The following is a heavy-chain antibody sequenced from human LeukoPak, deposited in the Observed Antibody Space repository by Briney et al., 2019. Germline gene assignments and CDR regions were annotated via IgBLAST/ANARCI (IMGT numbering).Heavy chain of an antibody. CDR3: ARVRRNSYSSGWAFDY. J-gene: IGHJ4*02. Sequence: SETLSLTCTVSGGSISSGGYYWSWIRQHPGKGLEWIGYIYYSGSTYYNPSLKSRVTISVDTSKNQFSLKLSSVTAADTAVYYCARVRRNSYSSGWAFDYWGQGTLVTVSS. CDR2: IYYSGST. CDR1: GGSISSGGYY. V-gene: IGHV4-31*03. D-gene: IGHD6-19*01.